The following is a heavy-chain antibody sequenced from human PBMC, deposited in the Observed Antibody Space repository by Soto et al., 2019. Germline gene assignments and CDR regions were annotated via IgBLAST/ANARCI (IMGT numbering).Heavy chain of an antibody. CDR3: ARSSVRRWSY. Sequence: PSETLSLTCAVYGGSFSGYYWTWIRQPPGKGLEWIGEITHSGSTNYNPSLKSRVTISVDTSKNQFSLNLNSVTAADTAVYYCARSSVRRWSYWDQGTLVTVSS. CDR1: GGSFSGYY. D-gene: IGHD3-10*02. J-gene: IGHJ4*02. CDR2: ITHSGST. V-gene: IGHV4-34*01.